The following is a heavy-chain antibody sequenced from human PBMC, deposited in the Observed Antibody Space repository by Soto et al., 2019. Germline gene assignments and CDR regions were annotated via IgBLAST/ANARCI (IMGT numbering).Heavy chain of an antibody. J-gene: IGHJ4*02. CDR2: IYWDDDK. D-gene: IGHD2-15*01. CDR1: GFSLSTSGVG. CDR3: AHTYKNVLGYCSGGRCYGRDMWYFDY. Sequence: ESGPTLVNPTQTLTLTCTFSGFSLSTSGVGVGWIRQPPGKALEWLALIYWDDDKRYSPSLKSRLTITKDTSKNQVVLTMTNMDPVDTATYYCAHTYKNVLGYCSGGRCYGRDMWYFDYWGQGTLVTVSS. V-gene: IGHV2-5*02.